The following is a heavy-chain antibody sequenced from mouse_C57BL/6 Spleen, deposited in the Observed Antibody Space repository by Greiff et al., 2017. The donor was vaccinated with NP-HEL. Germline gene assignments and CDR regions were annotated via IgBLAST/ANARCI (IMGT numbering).Heavy chain of an antibody. CDR1: GYTFTGYW. D-gene: IGHD1-1*01. Sequence: QVQLQQSGAELMKPGASVKLSCKATGYTFTGYWIEWVKQRPGHGLEWIGEILPGSGSTNYNEKFKGKATFTADTSSNTAYMQLSSLTTEDSAIYYCARSPITTVVAPYYAMDYWGQGTSVTVSS. CDR3: ARSPITTVVAPYYAMDY. CDR2: ILPGSGST. V-gene: IGHV1-9*01. J-gene: IGHJ4*01.